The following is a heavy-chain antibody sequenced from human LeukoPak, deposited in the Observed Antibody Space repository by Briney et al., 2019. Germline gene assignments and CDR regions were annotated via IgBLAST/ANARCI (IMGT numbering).Heavy chain of an antibody. V-gene: IGHV3-66*01. D-gene: IGHD6-25*01. Sequence: GGSLRLSCAASGFTVSSNYMSWVRQAPGKGLEWVSVIYSGGSTYYADSVKGRFTISRDNSKKTLYLQMNSLRAEDTAVYYCARDVYSSVAFDIWGQGTMVTVSS. J-gene: IGHJ3*02. CDR2: IYSGGST. CDR1: GFTVSSNY. CDR3: ARDVYSSVAFDI.